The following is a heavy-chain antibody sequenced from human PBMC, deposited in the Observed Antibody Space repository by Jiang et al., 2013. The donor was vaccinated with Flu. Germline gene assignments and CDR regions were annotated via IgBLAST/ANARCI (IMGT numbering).Heavy chain of an antibody. V-gene: IGHV3-30*02. CDR2: LWHDGRNK. D-gene: IGHD3-9*01. J-gene: IGHJ4*02. CDR3: ATLRGSSYDTFLADY. Sequence: MHWVRQSPGKGLEWVASLWHDGRNKLYADSVRGRFAISRDNSKNTLYLQMNRLRPEDTAVYFCATLRGSSYDTFLADYWGQGTLVSVSS.